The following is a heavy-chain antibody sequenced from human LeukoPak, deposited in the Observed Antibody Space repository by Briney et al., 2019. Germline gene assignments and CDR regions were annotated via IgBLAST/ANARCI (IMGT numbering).Heavy chain of an antibody. CDR3: AKGSSSGTVDY. D-gene: IGHD3-22*01. CDR2: ISYDGTNK. Sequence: GRSLRLSCAASGFTFSNYDMHWVRQAPGKGLEWVAFISYDGTNKYYADSVKGRFTFSRDNSKYTLYLQMNSLRAEDTAVYYCAKGSSSGTVDYWGQGTPVAVSS. J-gene: IGHJ4*02. V-gene: IGHV3-30*18. CDR1: GFTFSNYD.